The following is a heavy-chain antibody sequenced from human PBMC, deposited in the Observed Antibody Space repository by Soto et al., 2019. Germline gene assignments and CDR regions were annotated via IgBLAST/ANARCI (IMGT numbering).Heavy chain of an antibody. CDR2: ISGSGGST. D-gene: IGHD3-9*01. Sequence: GGSLRLSCAASGFTFSSYAMSWVRQAPGKGLEWVSAISGSGGSTYYADSVKGRFTISRDNSKNTPYLQMNSLRAEDTAVYYCAKEWLHYDILTGYYGGYYFDYWGQGTLVTVSS. V-gene: IGHV3-23*01. J-gene: IGHJ4*02. CDR3: AKEWLHYDILTGYYGGYYFDY. CDR1: GFTFSSYA.